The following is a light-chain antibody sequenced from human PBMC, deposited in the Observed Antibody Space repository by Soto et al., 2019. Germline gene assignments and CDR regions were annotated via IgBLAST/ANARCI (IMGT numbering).Light chain of an antibody. J-gene: IGKJ1*01. CDR3: QQYNGYTWT. Sequence: DIQMTQSPSTLSAFVGDRVTITCRASQSFSTYLAWYQQKPGKAPKLLIYKASSLQSEVPSRFSGSGSGTEFTLTISSLQPDDFATYYCQQYNGYTWTFGLGTKVDIK. V-gene: IGKV1-5*03. CDR2: KAS. CDR1: QSFSTY.